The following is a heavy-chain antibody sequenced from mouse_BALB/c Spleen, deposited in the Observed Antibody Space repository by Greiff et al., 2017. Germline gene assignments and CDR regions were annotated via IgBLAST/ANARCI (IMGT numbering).Heavy chain of an antibody. J-gene: IGHJ4*01. CDR2: ISSGGST. Sequence: EVKVVESGGGLVKPGGSLKLSCAASGFTFSSYAMSWVRQTPEKRLEWVASISSGGSTYYPDSVKGRFTISRDNARNILYLQMSSLRSEDTAMYYCARGGTTGNYAMDYWGQGTSVTVSS. D-gene: IGHD1-1*01. CDR1: GFTFSSYA. V-gene: IGHV5-6-5*01. CDR3: ARGGTTGNYAMDY.